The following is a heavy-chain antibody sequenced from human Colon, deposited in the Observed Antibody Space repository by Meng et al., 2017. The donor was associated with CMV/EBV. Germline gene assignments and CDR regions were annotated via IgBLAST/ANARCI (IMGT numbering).Heavy chain of an antibody. Sequence: SGSTSRCNTITWVQQAPGHGLEWMGRIIPILGLTDYAQKFQTRVTSTADKSTNTAYMELSSLIYEDTALYYCAKRDCCDITCPYYFETWGQGTLVTVSS. D-gene: IGHD3-9*01. V-gene: IGHV1-69*02. CDR3: AKRDCCDITCPYYFET. CDR1: GSTSRCNT. CDR2: IIPILGLT. J-gene: IGHJ4*02.